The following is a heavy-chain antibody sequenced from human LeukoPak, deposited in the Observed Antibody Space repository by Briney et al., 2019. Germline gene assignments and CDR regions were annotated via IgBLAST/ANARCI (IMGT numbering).Heavy chain of an antibody. CDR1: GFTFSSYS. J-gene: IGHJ3*02. V-gene: IGHV3-21*01. CDR2: ISSSSSYI. CDR3: ASPYYDILTGPFPVDAFDI. D-gene: IGHD3-9*01. Sequence: GGSLRLSCAASGFTFSSYSMNWVRQAPGKGLEWVSSISSSSSYIYYADSVKGRFTISRDNAKNSLYLQMNSLRAEDTAVYYCASPYYDILTGPFPVDAFDIWGQGTMVTVSS.